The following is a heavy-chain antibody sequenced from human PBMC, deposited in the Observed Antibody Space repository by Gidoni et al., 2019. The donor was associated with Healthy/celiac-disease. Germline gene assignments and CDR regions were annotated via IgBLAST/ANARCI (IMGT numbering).Heavy chain of an antibody. CDR1: AGSFRGYY. V-gene: IGHV4-34*01. CDR2: INHSGST. D-gene: IGHD3-16*02. Sequence: QVQLQQWGAGLLKPSETLSLTCAVYAGSFRGYYWSWIRQPPGKGLEWIGQINHSGSTNYNPSLKSRVTISVDTSKNQFSLKLSSVTAADTAVYYCARGPWGYVWGSYRKTFYYFDYWGQGTLVTVSS. CDR3: ARGPWGYVWGSYRKTFYYFDY. J-gene: IGHJ4*02.